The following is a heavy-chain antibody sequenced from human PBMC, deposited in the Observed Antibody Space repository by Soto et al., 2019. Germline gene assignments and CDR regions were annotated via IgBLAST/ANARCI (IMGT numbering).Heavy chain of an antibody. CDR1: GFTFSSYG. CDR2: ISYDGSNK. J-gene: IGHJ4*02. CDR3: APWFGAFDY. Sequence: QVQLVESGGGVVQPGRSLRLSCAASGFTFSSYGMHWVRQAPGKGLEWVAVISYDGSNKYYADSVKGRFTISRDNSKNTLYLQMNSFRAEDTAVYYCAPWFGAFDYWGQGTLVTVSS. V-gene: IGHV3-30*03. D-gene: IGHD3-10*01.